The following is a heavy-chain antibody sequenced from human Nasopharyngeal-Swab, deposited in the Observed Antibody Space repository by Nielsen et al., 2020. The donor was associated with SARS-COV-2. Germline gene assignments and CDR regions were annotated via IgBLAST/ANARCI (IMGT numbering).Heavy chain of an antibody. V-gene: IGHV1-18*01. CDR2: ISAYNGNT. CDR3: ARVRAVAVYFDY. J-gene: IGHJ4*02. D-gene: IGHD6-19*01. Sequence: WVRQAPGQGLEWMGWISAYNGNTNYAQKLQGRVTMTTDTSTSTAYMELRSLRSDDTAVYYCARVRAVAVYFDYWGQGALVTVSS.